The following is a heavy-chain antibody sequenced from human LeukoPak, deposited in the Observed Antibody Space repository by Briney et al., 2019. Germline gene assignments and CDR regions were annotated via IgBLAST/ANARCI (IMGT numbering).Heavy chain of an antibody. Sequence: GGSLTLSCPASGFTVSSNYMSWVRQPPGKGLEWVSVIYSGGSTYYADTVKGRFTISRDNSKNTLYLQMNSLRAEDTAVYYCAKEHQPMVRGVIIKAPDDVFDIWGQGTMVTVSS. CDR3: AKEHQPMVRGVIIKAPDDVFDI. J-gene: IGHJ3*02. CDR1: GFTVSSNY. D-gene: IGHD3-10*01. CDR2: IYSGGST. V-gene: IGHV3-53*01.